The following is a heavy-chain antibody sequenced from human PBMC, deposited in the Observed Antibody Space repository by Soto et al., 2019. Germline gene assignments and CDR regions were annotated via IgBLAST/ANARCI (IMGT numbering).Heavy chain of an antibody. CDR3: ARGRPLEGYKDYYYHYYGMDV. CDR1: GGTLSSYA. D-gene: IGHD5-12*01. CDR2: IISIFGTT. Sequence: QVQLVQSGAEVKKPGSSVKVSCKASGGTLSSYAISWVRQAPGQGLEWMGGIISIFGTTNYAQKFQGRVTITADDSTSAAYMELSSLRSEDTAVYHCARGRPLEGYKDYYYHYYGMDVWGQGTTVIVSS. V-gene: IGHV1-69*01. J-gene: IGHJ6*02.